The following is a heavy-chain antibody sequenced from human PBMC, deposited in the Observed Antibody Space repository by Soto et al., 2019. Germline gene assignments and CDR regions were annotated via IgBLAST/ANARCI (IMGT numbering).Heavy chain of an antibody. Sequence: SETLSLTFTVSGGSISRYYWSWIRQPPGKGLEWIGYLYNTGSTIYNPSLESRVTISVDTSKNQFSLKLNSVTAADTAVYYCARDLWGYCGTDCYPLDVWGPGTTVTVSS. CDR2: LYNTGST. J-gene: IGHJ6*02. CDR3: ARDLWGYCGTDCYPLDV. D-gene: IGHD2-21*02. CDR1: GGSISRYY. V-gene: IGHV4-59*01.